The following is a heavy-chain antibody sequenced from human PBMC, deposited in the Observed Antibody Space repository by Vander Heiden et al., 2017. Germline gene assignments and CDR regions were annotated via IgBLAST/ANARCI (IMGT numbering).Heavy chain of an antibody. D-gene: IGHD3-3*01. CDR3: ARGDYYDCETKSGAFDI. CDR2: IGTAGDT. V-gene: IGHV3-13*01. Sequence: EVQLVESGGGLVQPGGSLRLSCAASGFTFSSYDMHWVRQATGKGLKWVSAIGTAGDTYYPGSVKGRFTISRENAKNSLYLQMNSLRAGDTAVYYCARGDYYDCETKSGAFDIWGQGTMVTVSS. CDR1: GFTFSSYD. J-gene: IGHJ3*02.